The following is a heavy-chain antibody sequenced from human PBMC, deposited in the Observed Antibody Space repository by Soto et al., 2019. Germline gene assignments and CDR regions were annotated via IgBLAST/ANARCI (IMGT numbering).Heavy chain of an antibody. CDR1: GGTFSSYA. J-gene: IGHJ4*02. CDR3: LCEQLARTQNNFDY. Sequence: SVKVSCKASGGTFSSYAISWVRQAPGQGLEWMGGIIPIFGTANYAQKFQGRVTITADESTSTAYMELSSLRSEDTAVYYCLCEQLARTQNNFDYWGQGTLVTVSS. V-gene: IGHV1-69*13. CDR2: IIPIFGTA. D-gene: IGHD6-13*01.